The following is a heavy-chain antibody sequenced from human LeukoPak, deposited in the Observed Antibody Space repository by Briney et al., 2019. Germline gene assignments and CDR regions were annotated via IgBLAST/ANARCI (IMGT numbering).Heavy chain of an antibody. CDR1: GYTFTGYY. D-gene: IGHD6-6*01. CDR3: ARGSIAAPVDI. J-gene: IGHJ3*02. Sequence: ASVKVSCKASGYTFTGYYMHWVRQAPGQGLEWMGGIIPIFGTANYAQKFQGRVTITADESTSTAYMELSSLRSEDTAVYYCARGSIAAPVDIWGQGTMVTVSS. V-gene: IGHV1-69*13. CDR2: IIPIFGTA.